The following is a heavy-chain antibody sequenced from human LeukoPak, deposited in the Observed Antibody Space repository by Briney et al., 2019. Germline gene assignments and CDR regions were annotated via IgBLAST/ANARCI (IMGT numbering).Heavy chain of an antibody. CDR1: GFIFSSHG. CDR3: AKDLYSSGWYSPPAPFDY. CDR2: ISPSGDIT. D-gene: IGHD6-19*01. J-gene: IGHJ4*02. Sequence: GGSLRLSCAASGFIFSSHGMNWVRQAPGKGLEWVSGISPSGDITYYADSVKGRFTISRDNSKNTLYLQMNSLRAEDTAVYYCAKDLYSSGWYSPPAPFDYWGQGTLVTVSS. V-gene: IGHV3-23*01.